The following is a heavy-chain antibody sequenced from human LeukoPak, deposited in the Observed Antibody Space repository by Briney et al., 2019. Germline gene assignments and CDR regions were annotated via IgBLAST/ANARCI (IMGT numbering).Heavy chain of an antibody. CDR3: ARRLDTAIPFDY. CDR1: GYTFTTYA. Sequence: GASVKVSCKASGYTFTTYAMNWVRQAPGQGLEWMGWINTNTGNPTYAQGFTGRFVSSLDTSVSTSYLQINSLKAEDTAVYYCARRLDTAIPFDYWGQGTLVTVSS. V-gene: IGHV7-4-1*02. D-gene: IGHD5-18*01. J-gene: IGHJ4*02. CDR2: INTNTGNP.